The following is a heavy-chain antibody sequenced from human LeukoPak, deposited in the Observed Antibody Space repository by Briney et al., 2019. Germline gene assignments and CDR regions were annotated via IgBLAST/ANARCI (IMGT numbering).Heavy chain of an antibody. CDR1: GLTFSTYW. D-gene: IGHD3-10*01. CDR2: IKQDGSEK. V-gene: IGHV3-7*01. Sequence: PGGSLRLSCAASGLTFSTYWMTWVRQAPGKGLEWVANIKQDGSEKNYVDSVEGRFTISRDNAKNSLYLQMNSLRVEDTAEYYCAGGIAMVRGGDVWGKGTTVTVSS. CDR3: AGGIAMVRGGDV. J-gene: IGHJ6*04.